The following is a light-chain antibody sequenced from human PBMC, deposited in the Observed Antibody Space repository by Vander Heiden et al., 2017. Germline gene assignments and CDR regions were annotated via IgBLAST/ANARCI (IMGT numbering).Light chain of an antibody. V-gene: IGKV1-9*01. J-gene: IGKJ5*01. Sequence: GSQGISSYLAWYQQKPGKAPKLLIYAASIVQSGVPSRFSGSGSGTEFTLTISSLQPEDFATYYCQQLNSYPSITFGQGTRLEIK. CDR3: QQLNSYPSIT. CDR1: QGISSY. CDR2: AAS.